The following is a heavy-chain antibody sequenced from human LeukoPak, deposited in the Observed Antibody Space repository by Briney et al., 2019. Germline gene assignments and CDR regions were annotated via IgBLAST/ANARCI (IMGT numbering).Heavy chain of an antibody. V-gene: IGHV3-21*01. Sequence: GGSLRLSCAASGFTFSSYRMNWVRQAPGKGLEWVSPISSSSSYIYYADSVKGRFTISRDNAKNSLYLQMNSLRAEDTAVYYCARVMVRGVTLYYFDYWGQGTLVTVSS. CDR3: ARVMVRGVTLYYFDY. CDR2: ISSSSSYI. CDR1: GFTFSSYR. D-gene: IGHD3-10*01. J-gene: IGHJ4*02.